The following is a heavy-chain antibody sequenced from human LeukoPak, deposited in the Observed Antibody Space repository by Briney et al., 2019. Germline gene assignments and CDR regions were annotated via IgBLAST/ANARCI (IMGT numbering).Heavy chain of an antibody. J-gene: IGHJ5*02. D-gene: IGHD3-9*01. CDR2: IIPIFGTA. Sequence: ALVKVSCKASGGTFISYAISWVRQAPGQGREWMGGIIPIFGTANYAQKFQGRVTITTDESTSTAYMELSSLRSEDTAVYYCARGITIFNWFDPWGQGTLVTVSS. V-gene: IGHV1-69*05. CDR3: ARGITIFNWFDP. CDR1: GGTFISYA.